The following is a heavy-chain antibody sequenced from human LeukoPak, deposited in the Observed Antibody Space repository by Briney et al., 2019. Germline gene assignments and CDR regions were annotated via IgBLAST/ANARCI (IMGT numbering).Heavy chain of an antibody. V-gene: IGHV3-23*05. CDR3: AKGGGRPLDDAFDV. Sequence: GGSLRLSCAASGFTFSTYAMSWVRQAPGKGLEWVSGITNTGGVTLYADSVKGRLTVSRDNSRNTLHLQMNSLRAEDTAVYYCAKGGGRPLDDAFDVWGQGTMVTVSS. CDR1: GFTFSTYA. CDR2: ITNTGGVT. J-gene: IGHJ3*01.